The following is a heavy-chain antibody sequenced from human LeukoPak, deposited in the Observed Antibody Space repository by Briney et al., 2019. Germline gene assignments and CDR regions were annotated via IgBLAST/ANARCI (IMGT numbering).Heavy chain of an antibody. J-gene: IGHJ4*02. V-gene: IGHV1-69*08. CDR2: INPVFDSA. CDR3: ARGLYGDHET. CDR1: GDSFINSN. Sequence: GSSVKVSCKASGDSFINSNFNWVRQAPGQGLEWMGRINPVFDSAAYPQKFQGRLTITADKFSSTAYMELTALTSDDTAVYYCARGLYGDHETWGQGTLVTVSS. D-gene: IGHD4-17*01.